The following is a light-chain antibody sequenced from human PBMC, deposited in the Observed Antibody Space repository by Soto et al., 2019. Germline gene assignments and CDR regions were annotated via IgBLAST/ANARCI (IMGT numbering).Light chain of an antibody. J-gene: IGKJ4*01. CDR2: AAS. V-gene: IGKV1-8*01. CDR1: QGISSY. CDR3: QQYYSYPLT. Sequence: AIRMTQSPSSFSASTGDRVTITCRASQGISSYLAWYQQKPGKAPKLLIYAASTLQRGVPSRFSGSGSWTDFTLTISCLQSEDFATYYCQQYYSYPLTFGGGTKVEIK.